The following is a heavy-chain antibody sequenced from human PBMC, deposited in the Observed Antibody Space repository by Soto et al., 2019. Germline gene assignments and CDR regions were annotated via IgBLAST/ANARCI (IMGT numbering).Heavy chain of an antibody. CDR3: ARLIGSSSWFDL. CDR2: IFPDDSDT. D-gene: IGHD2-2*01. V-gene: IGHV5-51*01. Sequence: PGESLKISCKVSGYSFTTNWIAWVRQRPGKGLEWMGSIFPDDSDTRYSPSFQGQVTISVDKAVTTAYLQWSSLKASDSATYYCARLIGSSSWFDLWGQGALVTVSS. CDR1: GYSFTTNW. J-gene: IGHJ5*02.